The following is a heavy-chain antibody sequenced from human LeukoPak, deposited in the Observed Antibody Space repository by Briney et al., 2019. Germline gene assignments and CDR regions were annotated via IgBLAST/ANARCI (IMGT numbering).Heavy chain of an antibody. CDR2: IYYSGST. D-gene: IGHD3-16*01. Sequence: SETQSLTCTVSGGXISSSSYYWGWLRQPPGKGLEWIGTIYYSGSTYYNPSLKSRVTISVDTSKNQFSLKLSSVTAADTAVYYCARLDSIHLITYWGQGTLVTVSS. J-gene: IGHJ4*02. CDR3: ARLDSIHLITY. CDR1: GGXISSSSYY. V-gene: IGHV4-39*01.